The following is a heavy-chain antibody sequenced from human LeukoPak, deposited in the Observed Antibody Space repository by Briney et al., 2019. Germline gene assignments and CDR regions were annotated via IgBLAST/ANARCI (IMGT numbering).Heavy chain of an antibody. J-gene: IGHJ2*01. CDR3: AKDPDLSSGWYFDL. Sequence: PGGSLRLSCAASGFTFSSYAMSWVRQAPGKGLEWVSTISGSGGSTYYADSVKGRFTISRDNSKNTLYLQMNNLRADDTAVYYCAKDPDLSSGWYFDLWGRGTLVTVSS. D-gene: IGHD6-19*01. CDR1: GFTFSSYA. CDR2: ISGSGGST. V-gene: IGHV3-23*01.